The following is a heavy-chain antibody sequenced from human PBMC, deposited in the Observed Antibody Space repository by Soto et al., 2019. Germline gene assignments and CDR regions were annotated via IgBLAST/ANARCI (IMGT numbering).Heavy chain of an antibody. D-gene: IGHD6-19*01. CDR2: ISDTSHRI. CDR1: GFNFGSNS. V-gene: IGHV3-23*01. J-gene: IGHJ4*02. Sequence: EVLLLGSGGGLVQPGGSLRLSCSASGFNFGSNSMAWVRQAPGKGLEYVASISDTSHRIFHADPLKGRFTISRDNSRNRRDLEMKSLRAEDTALYYGVILADGKVDHWGQGTVVIVSS. CDR3: VILADGKVDH.